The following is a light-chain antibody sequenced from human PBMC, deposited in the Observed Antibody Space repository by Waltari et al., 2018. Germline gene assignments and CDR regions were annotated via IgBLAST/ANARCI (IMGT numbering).Light chain of an antibody. Sequence: ELVLTQSPGTLSLSPGESATLSCRASQSVSIYLTWYQQKPGQGSNLLIYHASSRATGIPDRFSGSGSGTDFSLTISRLEPEDFAMYYCQHYVSLPATFGPGTKVEIK. J-gene: IGKJ1*01. CDR1: QSVSIY. V-gene: IGKV3-20*01. CDR3: QHYVSLPAT. CDR2: HAS.